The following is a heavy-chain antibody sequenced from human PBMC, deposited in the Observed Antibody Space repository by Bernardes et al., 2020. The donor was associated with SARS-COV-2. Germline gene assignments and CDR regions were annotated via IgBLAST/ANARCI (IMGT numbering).Heavy chain of an antibody. CDR2: ISSSGSAV. J-gene: IGHJ6*02. CDR1: GFSFSDYE. CDR3: QPKHFYYYGMDV. Sequence: GWSLRLSCVTSGFSFSDYEMAWVRQAPGKGLEWVSLISSSGSAVYYADFVQGRFAISRDNTKSSLYLHMNTLRAEDTAVYYCQPKHFYYYGMDVWGQGTTVTVSS. V-gene: IGHV3-48*03. D-gene: IGHD2-2*01.